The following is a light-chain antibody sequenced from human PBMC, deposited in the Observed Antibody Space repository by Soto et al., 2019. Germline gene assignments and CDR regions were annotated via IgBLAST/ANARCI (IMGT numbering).Light chain of an antibody. Sequence: EIVMTQSPATLSVSPGERATLSCRASQSVSRNLAWYQQKPGQAPRLLIYVASSRATGIPDRFSGSGSGTDFTLTISRLEPEDFAVYYCQQYGSSPPLTFGGGTKVDNK. CDR2: VAS. CDR3: QQYGSSPPLT. CDR1: QSVSRN. V-gene: IGKV3-20*01. J-gene: IGKJ4*01.